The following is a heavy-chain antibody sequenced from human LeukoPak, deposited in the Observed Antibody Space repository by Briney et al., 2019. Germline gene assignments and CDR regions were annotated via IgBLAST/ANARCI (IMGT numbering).Heavy chain of an antibody. CDR2: INHSGST. J-gene: IGHJ5*02. V-gene: IGHV4-34*01. D-gene: IGHD6-6*01. CDR1: GGSSSGYY. Sequence: KSSETLSLTCAVYGGSSSGYYWSWICQPPGKGLEWIGEINHSGSTNYNPSLKSRVTISVDTSKNQFSLKLSSVTAADTAVYYCARASFIAARPYDPWGQGTLVTVSS. CDR3: ARASFIAARPYDP.